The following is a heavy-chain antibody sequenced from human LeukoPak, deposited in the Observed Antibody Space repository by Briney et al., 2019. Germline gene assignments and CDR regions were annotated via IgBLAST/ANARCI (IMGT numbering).Heavy chain of an antibody. Sequence: PGGSLRLSCAASGFTFSSFAMSWARQAPGKALEGGSALSGSGGSTYYADSVKGRFAISRDNSQNTLYLQMNSLRGEDTAVYYCAKDHSSNYYDSSGYYPQGAFDIWGQGTMVTVSS. CDR2: LSGSGGST. D-gene: IGHD3-22*01. V-gene: IGHV3-23*01. CDR3: AKDHSSNYYDSSGYYPQGAFDI. J-gene: IGHJ3*02. CDR1: GFTFSSFA.